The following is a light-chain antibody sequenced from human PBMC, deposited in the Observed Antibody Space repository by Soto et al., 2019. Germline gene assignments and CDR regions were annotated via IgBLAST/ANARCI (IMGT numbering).Light chain of an antibody. V-gene: IGLV1-40*01. CDR1: RSHIGAGYD. CDR2: GNS. Sequence: QSVLTQPPSVAGAPGQRVTISCTGSRSHIGAGYDVHWYQQLPGTAPTLIIRGNSDRPSGVPGRFSGSKSGTSASLAITGLQAEDEADYFCQSYDSSLRGPVFGGGTKLTVL. CDR3: QSYDSSLRGPV. J-gene: IGLJ2*01.